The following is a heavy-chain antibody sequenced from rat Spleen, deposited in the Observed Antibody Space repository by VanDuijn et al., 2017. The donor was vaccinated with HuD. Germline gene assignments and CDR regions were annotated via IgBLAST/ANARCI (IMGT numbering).Heavy chain of an antibody. CDR3: TKQGTGSYWHFDF. CDR1: GFTFNNYW. CDR2: ITNTGGST. J-gene: IGHJ1*01. V-gene: IGHV5-31*01. D-gene: IGHD5-1*01. Sequence: EVQLVESGGGLVQPGGSLKLSCVASGFTFNNYWMTWIRQAPGKGREWVASITNTGGSTYYPDSVKGRFTISRDNAKSTLYLQMDSLGSEDTATYYCTKQGTGSYWHFDFWGPGTMVTVSS.